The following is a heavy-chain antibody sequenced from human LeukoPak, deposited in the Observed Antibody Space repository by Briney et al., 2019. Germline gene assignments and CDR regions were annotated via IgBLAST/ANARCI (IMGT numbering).Heavy chain of an antibody. D-gene: IGHD3-22*01. Sequence: GESLKISCKGSGYSFTSFCVGWVRQMPGKGLEWMGNIYPGDSDTRYSPSFQGQVTISADKTISTAYLQWSSLKASDSAMYHCARLQGYGSSGFLDAFDIWGQGTLVTVSS. J-gene: IGHJ3*02. CDR3: ARLQGYGSSGFLDAFDI. CDR1: GYSFTSFC. V-gene: IGHV5-51*01. CDR2: IYPGDSDT.